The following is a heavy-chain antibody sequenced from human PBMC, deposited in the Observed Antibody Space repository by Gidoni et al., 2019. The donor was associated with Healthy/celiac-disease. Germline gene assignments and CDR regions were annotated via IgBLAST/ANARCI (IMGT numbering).Heavy chain of an antibody. D-gene: IGHD1-26*01. J-gene: IGHJ4*02. CDR1: SSYA. V-gene: IGHV3-30-3*01. CDR2: ISYDGSNK. CDR3: ARDGPVGATTGRDYYFDY. Sequence: SSYAMHWVRQAPGKGLEWVAVISYDGSNKYYADSVKGRFTISRDNSKNTLYLQMNSLRAEDTAVYYCARDGPVGATTGRDYYFDYWGQGTLVTVSS.